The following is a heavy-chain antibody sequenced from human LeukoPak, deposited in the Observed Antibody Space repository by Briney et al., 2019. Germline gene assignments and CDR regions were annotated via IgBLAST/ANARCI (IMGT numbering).Heavy chain of an antibody. CDR2: ISSSSSYI. CDR3: ARSQRGPAAAFDY. V-gene: IGHV3-21*01. D-gene: IGHD2-2*01. J-gene: IGHJ4*02. CDR1: GFTFSSYS. Sequence: GGSLRLSCAASGFTFSSYSMNWVRQAPGKGLEWVSSISSSSSYIYYADSVKGRFTISRDNAKNSLYLRMNSLRAEDTAVYYCARSQRGPAAAFDYWGQGTLVTVSS.